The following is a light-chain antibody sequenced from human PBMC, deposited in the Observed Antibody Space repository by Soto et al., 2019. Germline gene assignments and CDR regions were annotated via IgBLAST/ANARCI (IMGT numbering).Light chain of an antibody. J-gene: IGLJ2*01. CDR3: SSYTSTNTLI. CDR2: DVS. V-gene: IGLV2-14*03. Sequence: QSALTQPASVSGSPGQSITISCTGTSSDVGGYNSVSWYQQHPDKAPQLKIFDVSNRPSGISDRFSGSKSANTASLTISGLQAEDEADYYCSSYTSTNTLIFGGGTKLTVL. CDR1: SSDVGGYNS.